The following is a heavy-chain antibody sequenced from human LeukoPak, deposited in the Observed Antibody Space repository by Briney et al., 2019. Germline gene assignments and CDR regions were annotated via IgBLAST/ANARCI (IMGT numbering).Heavy chain of an antibody. Sequence: SETLSLTCTVSGGSISSGGYYWSWIRQHPGKGLEWIGYIPYSGSTYYNPSLKSRVTISVDTSKNQSSLKLSSVTAADTAVYYCAREVSGNFDYWGQGTLVTVSS. J-gene: IGHJ4*02. CDR3: AREVSGNFDY. CDR1: GGSISSGGYY. V-gene: IGHV4-31*03. CDR2: IPYSGST.